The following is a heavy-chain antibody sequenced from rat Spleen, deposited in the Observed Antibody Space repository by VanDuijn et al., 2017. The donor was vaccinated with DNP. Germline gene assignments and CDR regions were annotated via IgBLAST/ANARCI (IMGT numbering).Heavy chain of an antibody. V-gene: IGHV5-31*01. D-gene: IGHD1-9*01. CDR3: ARHVYIRRVFDD. CDR2: ITGGSRIT. J-gene: IGHJ2*01. Sequence: EVQLVESGGDLVQPGRSLKLSCVASGFTFSYYWMAWVRQVPGKGLEWIASITGGSRITSYPDSVKGRFTISRDDAKNTLSLQRNSLRSEDTATYYCARHVYIRRVFDDWGQGVMVTVSS. CDR1: GFTFSYYW.